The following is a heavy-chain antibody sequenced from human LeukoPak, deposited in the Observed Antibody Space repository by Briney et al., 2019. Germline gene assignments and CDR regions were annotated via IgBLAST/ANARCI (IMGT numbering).Heavy chain of an antibody. Sequence: QSGGSLRLSCAASGFTFSSYAMSWVRQAPGKGLEWVSAISGSGGSTYYADSVKGRFTISRDNSKNTLYLQMNSLRAEDTAVYYCAKDGRIAAAGTGAFDIWGQGTMVTVSP. D-gene: IGHD6-13*01. J-gene: IGHJ3*02. V-gene: IGHV3-23*01. CDR1: GFTFSSYA. CDR3: AKDGRIAAAGTGAFDI. CDR2: ISGSGGST.